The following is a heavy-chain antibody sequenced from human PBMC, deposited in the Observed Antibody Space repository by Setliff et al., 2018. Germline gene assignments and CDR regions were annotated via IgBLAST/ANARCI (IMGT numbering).Heavy chain of an antibody. V-gene: IGHV1-46*04. D-gene: IGHD6-25*01. CDR3: ARAGLAAAGRKGVFDH. J-gene: IGHJ4*02. CDR1: GYTFTDS. CDR2: INPGGLSS. Sequence: ASVKVSCKASGYTFTDSIVSWVRQAPGQGLEWMGIINPGGLSSSSTQKLEGRVTMTRDTSTSTVYMELNSLTSDDTAVYSCARAGLAAAGRKGVFDHWGQGTLVTVSS.